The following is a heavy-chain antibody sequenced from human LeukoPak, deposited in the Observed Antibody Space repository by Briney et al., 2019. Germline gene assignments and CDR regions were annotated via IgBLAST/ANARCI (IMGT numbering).Heavy chain of an antibody. V-gene: IGHV4-39*01. J-gene: IGHJ4*02. CDR3: ARHESMPDY. CDR1: GGSISSSSYY. Sequence: SETLSPTCTVSGGSISSSSYYWGWIRQPPGKGPEWIGSIYYSGSTYYNPSLKSRVTISVDTSKNQFSLKLSSVTAADTAVYYCARHESMPDYWGQGTLVTVSS. CDR2: IYYSGST. D-gene: IGHD2/OR15-2a*01.